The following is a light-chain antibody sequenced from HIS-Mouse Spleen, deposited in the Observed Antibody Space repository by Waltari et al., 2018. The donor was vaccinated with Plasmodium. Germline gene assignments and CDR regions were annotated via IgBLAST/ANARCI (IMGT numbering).Light chain of an antibody. CDR3: QAWDSSTAV. J-gene: IGLJ3*02. CDR1: KWRVKY. CDR2: QDS. V-gene: IGLV3-1*01. Sequence: YELTQPPSVSVSPGQTASIPCSGPKWRVKYAFWYQQKPGQSPVLVIYQDSKRPSGIPERVSGSNSGNTATLTISGTQAMGEADYYCQAWDSSTAVFGGGTKLTVL.